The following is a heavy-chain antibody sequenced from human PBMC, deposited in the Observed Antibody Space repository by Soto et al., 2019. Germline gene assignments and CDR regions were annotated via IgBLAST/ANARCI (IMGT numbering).Heavy chain of an antibody. J-gene: IGHJ4*02. Sequence: SVKVSCKASGGTFSSYAISWVRQAPGQGLEWMGGIIPIFGTANYAQKFQGRVTITADESASTAYMELSSLRSEDTAVYYCARSKGALNYYDSSGHFDYWGQGTLVTVSS. V-gene: IGHV1-69*13. D-gene: IGHD3-22*01. CDR2: IIPIFGTA. CDR1: GGTFSSYA. CDR3: ARSKGALNYYDSSGHFDY.